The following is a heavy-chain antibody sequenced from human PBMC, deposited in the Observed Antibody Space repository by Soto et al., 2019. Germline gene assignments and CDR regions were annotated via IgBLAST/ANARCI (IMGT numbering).Heavy chain of an antibody. V-gene: IGHV3-30*18. D-gene: IGHD3-22*01. J-gene: IGHJ4*02. CDR1: GFTLRSYG. Sequence: GGSLRLSCAASGFTLRSYGMHWVRQAPGKGLEWVSHISYDGGNEHSADSVKGRFTISRDNSEDTLYLQMDSLRVEDTAVYFCAKDTYYHDTSGYYIFEFWGQGTLVTVSS. CDR3: AKDTYYHDTSGYYIFEF. CDR2: ISYDGGNE.